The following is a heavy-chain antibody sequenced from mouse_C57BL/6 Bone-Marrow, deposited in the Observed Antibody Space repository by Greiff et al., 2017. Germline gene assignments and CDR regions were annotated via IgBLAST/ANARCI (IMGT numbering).Heavy chain of an antibody. CDR3: ARTHYYGSSYGY. J-gene: IGHJ2*01. V-gene: IGHV8-8*01. CDR2: IWWDDDK. D-gene: IGHD1-1*01. CDR1: GFSLSTFGMG. Sequence: QVQLKEPGPGILQPSQTLSLTCSFSGFSLSTFGMGVGWIRQPSGKGLEWLAHIWWDDDKYYNPALKSRLTISKDTSKNQVFLKIANVDTADTATYYCARTHYYGSSYGYWGQGTTLTVSS.